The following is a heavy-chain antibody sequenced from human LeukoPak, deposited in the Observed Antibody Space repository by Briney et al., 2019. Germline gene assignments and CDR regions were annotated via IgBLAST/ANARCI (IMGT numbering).Heavy chain of an antibody. V-gene: IGHV3-7*03. Sequence: GGSLRLSCAASGFTFSSYWMSWVRQAPGKGLEWVANINQDGSEKYYVDSVKGGFTISRDKAKNSLYLEMNSLRAEDTAVYYCARVLAYYGSGSYSYFDYWGQGTLVTVSS. J-gene: IGHJ4*02. CDR3: ARVLAYYGSGSYSYFDY. D-gene: IGHD3-10*01. CDR1: GFTFSSYW. CDR2: INQDGSEK.